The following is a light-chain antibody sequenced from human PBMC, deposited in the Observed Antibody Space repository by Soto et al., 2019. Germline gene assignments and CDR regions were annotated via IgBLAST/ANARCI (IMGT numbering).Light chain of an antibody. CDR1: SSNIGGNT. CDR3: AAWDDSLNGVV. Sequence: QSVLTQPPSTSGTPEQRVTISCSGASSNIGGNTVNWYQHLPGTAPKLLIYYNNQRPSGVPDRFSGSRSGTSASLAITGLQSGDDAYYYCAAWDDSLNGVVFGGGTKLTVL. J-gene: IGLJ2*01. V-gene: IGLV1-44*01. CDR2: YNN.